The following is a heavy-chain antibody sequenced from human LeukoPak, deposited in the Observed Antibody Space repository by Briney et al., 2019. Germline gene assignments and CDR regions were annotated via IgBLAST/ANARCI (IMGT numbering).Heavy chain of an antibody. J-gene: IGHJ4*02. CDR3: AKGDLYYDFWSGYYRDFDY. CDR2: ISGSGGST. Sequence: GGSLRLSCAASGFTFSSYAMSWVRQAPGKGLEWVSAISGSGGSTYYADSVKGRFTISRDNSKNTLYLQMNSLRAEDTAVYYCAKGDLYYDFWSGYYRDFDYWGQGTLVTVSS. D-gene: IGHD3-3*01. V-gene: IGHV3-23*01. CDR1: GFTFSSYA.